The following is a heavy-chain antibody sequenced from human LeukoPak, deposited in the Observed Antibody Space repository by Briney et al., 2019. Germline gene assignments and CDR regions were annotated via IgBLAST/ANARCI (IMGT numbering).Heavy chain of an antibody. V-gene: IGHV3-48*03. J-gene: IGHJ4*02. Sequence: GGSLRLSCAAAGFTFNSYEMHWVRQAPGKGLEWVSYISSSGSTIYYADSVKGRFTISRDNAKNSLYLQMNSLRAEDTAVYYCARGGYYFDYWGQGTLVTVSS. CDR3: ARGGYYFDY. CDR2: ISSSGSTI. CDR1: GFTFNSYE.